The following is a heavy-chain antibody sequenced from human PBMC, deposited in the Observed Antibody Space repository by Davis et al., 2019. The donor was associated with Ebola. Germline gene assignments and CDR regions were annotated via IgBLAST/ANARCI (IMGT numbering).Heavy chain of an antibody. V-gene: IGHV3-21*01. J-gene: IGHJ6*02. CDR2: ISSSSSYI. CDR1: GFTFSSYS. CDR3: AKERYCSSTSCYTYYYYGMDV. D-gene: IGHD2-2*02. Sequence: GGSLRLSCAASGFTFSSYSMNWVRQAPGKGLEWVSSISSSSSYIYYADSAKGRFTISRDNAKNSLYLQMNSLRAEDTAVYYCAKERYCSSTSCYTYYYYGMDVWGQGTTVTVSS.